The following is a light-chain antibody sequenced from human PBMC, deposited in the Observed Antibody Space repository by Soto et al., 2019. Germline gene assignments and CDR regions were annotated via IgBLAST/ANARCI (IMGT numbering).Light chain of an antibody. Sequence: QSVLTQPPSVSAAPGQKVTISCSGSSSNIGNNYVSWYQQLPGTAPKLLIYENNKRPSGIPDRFSGSKSGTSATLGITGPQTGDEADYYCGTWDSSLSAFVFGTGTKVTV. CDR2: ENN. CDR3: GTWDSSLSAFV. J-gene: IGLJ1*01. CDR1: SSNIGNNY. V-gene: IGLV1-51*02.